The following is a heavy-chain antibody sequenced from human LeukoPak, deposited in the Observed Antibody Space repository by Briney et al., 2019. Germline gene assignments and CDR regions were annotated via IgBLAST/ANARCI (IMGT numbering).Heavy chain of an antibody. Sequence: SVKVSCKASGGTFSSYAISWVRQAPGQGLEWMGGIIPIFGTANYAQKFQGRVTMTEDTSTDTAYMELSSLRSEDTAVYYCATALVGATTSPFDYWGQGTLVTVSS. CDR2: IIPIFGTA. D-gene: IGHD1-26*01. V-gene: IGHV1-69*06. J-gene: IGHJ4*02. CDR3: ATALVGATTSPFDY. CDR1: GGTFSSYA.